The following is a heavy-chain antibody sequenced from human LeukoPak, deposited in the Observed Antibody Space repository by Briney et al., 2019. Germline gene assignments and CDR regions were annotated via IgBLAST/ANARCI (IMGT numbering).Heavy chain of an antibody. J-gene: IGHJ5*02. Sequence: PSETLSLTCTVSGGSISSSCYYWGWIRQPPGKGLEWIGSIYYSGSTYYNPSLKSRVTISVDTSKNQFSLKLSSVTAADTAVYYCARLIRPYYDFWSGLFDPWGQGTLVTVSS. D-gene: IGHD3-3*01. V-gene: IGHV4-39*01. CDR1: GGSISSSCYY. CDR2: IYYSGST. CDR3: ARLIRPYYDFWSGLFDP.